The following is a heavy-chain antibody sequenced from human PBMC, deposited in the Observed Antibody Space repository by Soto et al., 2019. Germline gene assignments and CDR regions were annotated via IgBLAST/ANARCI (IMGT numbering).Heavy chain of an antibody. Sequence: PGGSLRLSCAASGFTFSSYGMHWVRQAPGKGLEWVAVIWYDGSNKYYADSVKGRFTISRDNSKNTLYLQMNSLRAEDTAVYYCARDLVGATSSHGYYDYWGQGALVTVSS. D-gene: IGHD1-26*01. CDR2: IWYDGSNK. V-gene: IGHV3-33*01. CDR3: ARDLVGATSSHGYYDY. J-gene: IGHJ4*02. CDR1: GFTFSSYG.